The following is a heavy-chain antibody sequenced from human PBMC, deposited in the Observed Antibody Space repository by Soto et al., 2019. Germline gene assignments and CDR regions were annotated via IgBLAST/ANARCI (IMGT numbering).Heavy chain of an antibody. CDR3: AGQPTAGSYYDLGSYYYYYGRDV. J-gene: IGHJ6*02. D-gene: IGHD3-10*01. Sequence: QVQLQESGPGLVKPSQTLSLTCTVSGGSISSGDYYWNWIRQPPGKGLAWIGHIYYSGRTYYKPSSNSRITISLDTSKNQFSLKVSLVTAADTAVYYCAGQPTAGSYYDLGSYYYYYGRDVWGQGTTVTVSS. CDR1: GGSISSGDYY. CDR2: IYYSGRT. V-gene: IGHV4-30-4*01.